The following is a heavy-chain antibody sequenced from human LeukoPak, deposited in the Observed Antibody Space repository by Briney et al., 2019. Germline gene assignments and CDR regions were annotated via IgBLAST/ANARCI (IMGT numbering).Heavy chain of an antibody. D-gene: IGHD4-17*01. J-gene: IGHJ4*02. CDR3: AKERSTVTSYYFDY. CDR2: ISYDGSNK. V-gene: IGHV3-30*18. CDR1: GFTFSSYG. Sequence: GGSLRLPCAASGFTFSSYGMHWVRQAPGKGLEWVAVISYDGSNKYYADSVKGRFTISRDNSKNTLYLQMNSLRAEDTAVYYCAKERSTVTSYYFDYWGQGTLVTVSS.